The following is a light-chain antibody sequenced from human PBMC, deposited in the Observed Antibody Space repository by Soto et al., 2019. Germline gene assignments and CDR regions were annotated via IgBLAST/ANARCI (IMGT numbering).Light chain of an antibody. J-gene: IGKJ4*01. V-gene: IGKV3-11*01. CDR1: QSVSSY. CDR2: DAS. CDR3: QQRSNWPLT. Sequence: EIVLTQSPATLSLSPGERATLSCRASQSVSSYLAWYQKKPGQAPSLLIYDASNRSTGIPARFSGSGSGTDFTLTISSLEPEDFAVYYCQQRSNWPLTFGGGTKVEIK.